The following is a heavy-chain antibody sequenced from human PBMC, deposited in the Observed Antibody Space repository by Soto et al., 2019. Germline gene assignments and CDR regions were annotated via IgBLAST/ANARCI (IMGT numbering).Heavy chain of an antibody. Sequence: SQMLCHTKTVVDGYIRSRGYYRSWIRKPPGKGLEWIGSIYYSGSTYYNPSLKSRVTISVDTSKNQFSLKLSSVTAADTAVYYCARGVRGVYYYDMDVWGKGTTVTVSS. CDR3: ARGVRGVYYYDMDV. CDR2: IYYSGST. CDR1: DGYIRSRGYY. D-gene: IGHD3-10*01. J-gene: IGHJ6*03. V-gene: IGHV4-39*01.